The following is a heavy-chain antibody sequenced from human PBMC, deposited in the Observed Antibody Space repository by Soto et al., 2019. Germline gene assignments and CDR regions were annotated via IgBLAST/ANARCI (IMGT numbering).Heavy chain of an antibody. Sequence: SETLSLTCTVSGGSISRGGFYWSWIRQHPEKGLEWIGYIYYSGSTYSNPSLKSRVTIAVDTSKNQFSLKLSSVTAADTAVYYCARDSPYSGGYYYRRFDPWGQGTLVTVSS. J-gene: IGHJ5*02. CDR2: IYYSGST. CDR1: GGSISRGGFY. V-gene: IGHV4-31*03. D-gene: IGHD3-22*01. CDR3: ARDSPYSGGYYYRRFDP.